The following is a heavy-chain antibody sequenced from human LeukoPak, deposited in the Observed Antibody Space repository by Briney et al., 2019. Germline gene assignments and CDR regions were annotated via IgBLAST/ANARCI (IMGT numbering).Heavy chain of an antibody. CDR1: GFTFSSNA. D-gene: IGHD6-6*01. CDR3: ARRGSSSYYFDF. Sequence: GGSLRLSCAASGFTFSSNAMSWVRQAPGKGLEWASSITGSGGSTFYADSVKGRFTISRDNSKNTLHLQMNSLRAEDTAVYYCARRGSSSYYFDFWGQGTLVTVSS. V-gene: IGHV3-23*01. J-gene: IGHJ4*02. CDR2: ITGSGGST.